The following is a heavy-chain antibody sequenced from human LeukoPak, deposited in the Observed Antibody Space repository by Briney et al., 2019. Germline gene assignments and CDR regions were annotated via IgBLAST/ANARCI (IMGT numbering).Heavy chain of an antibody. D-gene: IGHD1-26*01. V-gene: IGHV3-30*02. Sequence: GGSLRLSCAASGFTFSNYGMHWVRQAPGKGPEWVAFIRNDGSNENYADSVKGRFTISRDNSKNTLYLQMNSLRVEDTAMHYCAKDIGAAVGASPFDYWGQGTLVTVSS. CDR2: IRNDGSNE. CDR3: AKDIGAAVGASPFDY. CDR1: GFTFSNYG. J-gene: IGHJ4*02.